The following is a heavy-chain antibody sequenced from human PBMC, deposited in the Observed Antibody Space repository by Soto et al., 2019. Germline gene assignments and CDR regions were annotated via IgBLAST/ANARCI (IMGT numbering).Heavy chain of an antibody. J-gene: IGHJ6*02. CDR2: VHHSWGS. Sequence: QVQLQESGPGLVKPSETLSLSCTVSGGSISSYYWSWFRQSPGKRMEWIGYVHHSWGSSYNPSLRXXVXXSLATSTSQFSLKVTSVTATDTAVYYCARQGFGPLHGLVDVWGQGTTVTVSS. D-gene: IGHD3-10*01. CDR1: GGSISSYY. CDR3: ARQGFGPLHGLVDV. V-gene: IGHV4-59*08.